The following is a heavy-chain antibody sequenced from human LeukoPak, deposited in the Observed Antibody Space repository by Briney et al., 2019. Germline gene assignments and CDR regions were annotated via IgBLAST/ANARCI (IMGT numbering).Heavy chain of an antibody. CDR2: INPKSGGT. V-gene: IGHV1-2*02. Sequence: GASVKVSCKASGYTFTDYYIHWVRQAPGQGLEWMGWINPKSGGTNYALKFQDRVTLTWDTSTSTAYMELSRLRSGDTGIFYWARGLSNFVFGYFMDVWGKGTTVTVSS. D-gene: IGHD4-11*01. J-gene: IGHJ6*03. CDR1: GYTFTDYY. CDR3: ARGLSNFVFGYFMDV.